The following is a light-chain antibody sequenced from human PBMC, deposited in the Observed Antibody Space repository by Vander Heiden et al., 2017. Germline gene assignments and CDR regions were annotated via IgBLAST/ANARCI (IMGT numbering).Light chain of an antibody. J-gene: IGLJ2*01. CDR3: ISYTNSGTQRV. Sequence: QSALTQPAPVSGSPGQSITISCTGTSSDVGIYNYVSWYQQHPGKAPKLMIYDVTDRPSGVSNRFSGSKSGNTASLTISGLQAEDEADYYCISYTNSGTQRVFGGGTKLTVL. CDR2: DVT. CDR1: SSDVGIYNY. V-gene: IGLV2-14*01.